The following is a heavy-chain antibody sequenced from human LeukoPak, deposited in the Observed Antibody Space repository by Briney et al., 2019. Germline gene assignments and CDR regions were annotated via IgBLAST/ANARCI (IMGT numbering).Heavy chain of an antibody. J-gene: IGHJ4*02. CDR2: LSGRGDNT. V-gene: IGHV3-23*01. Sequence: GGSLRLSCAASGFTVSSNYMSWVRQAPGEGLEWVSSLSGRGDNTFYADSVKGRFTISRDNSENTLHLQMNSLRAEDTAVYYCAKAYYYGSGSYYVAFDCWGQGTLVTVSS. CDR3: AKAYYYGSGSYYVAFDC. D-gene: IGHD3-10*01. CDR1: GFTVSSNY.